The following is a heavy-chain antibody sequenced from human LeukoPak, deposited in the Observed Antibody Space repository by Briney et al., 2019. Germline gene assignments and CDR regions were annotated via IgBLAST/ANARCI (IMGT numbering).Heavy chain of an antibody. CDR1: GGSFSGYH. Sequence: SETLSLTCAVYGGSFSGYHWGWIRQPPGKGLEWIGSINYGGSAYYNPSLQSRLTISVDTSKNQLSLKLSFVTAADTAVYYCAGYGADGVGGYWGRGTLVTVSA. D-gene: IGHD5-12*01. V-gene: IGHV4-34*01. CDR2: INYGGSA. CDR3: AGYGADGVGGY. J-gene: IGHJ4*02.